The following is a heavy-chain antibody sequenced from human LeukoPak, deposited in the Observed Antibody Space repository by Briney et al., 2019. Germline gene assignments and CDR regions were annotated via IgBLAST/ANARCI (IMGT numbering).Heavy chain of an antibody. V-gene: IGHV3-21*01. CDR3: ISGSDFDY. CDR2: ISSSSSYI. CDR1: GFTFSSYS. J-gene: IGHJ4*02. Sequence: PGGSLRLSCAASGFTFSSYSMNWVRQAPGKGLEWVSSISSSSSYIYYAGSVKGRFTISRDNAKNSLYLQMNSLRAEDTAVYYCISGSDFDYWGQGTLVTVSS. D-gene: IGHD3-10*01.